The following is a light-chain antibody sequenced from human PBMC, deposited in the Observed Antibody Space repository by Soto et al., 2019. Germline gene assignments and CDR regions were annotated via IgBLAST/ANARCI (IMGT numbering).Light chain of an antibody. CDR3: GAWDSSLRVVL. Sequence: QSVLTQPPSMSAAPGQKITISCSGSSSNIGASYVFWYQQFPGTAPKLLIYDTDKRPSGIPDRFSASKSGTSATLGITRLQTGDEADYYCGAWDSSLRVVLFGGGTKLTVL. CDR1: SSNIGASY. CDR2: DTD. J-gene: IGLJ3*02. V-gene: IGLV1-51*01.